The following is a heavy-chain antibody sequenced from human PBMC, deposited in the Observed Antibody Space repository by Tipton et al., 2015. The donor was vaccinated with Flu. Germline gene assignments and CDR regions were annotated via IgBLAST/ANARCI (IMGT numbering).Heavy chain of an antibody. J-gene: IGHJ4*02. CDR1: GFTFSNYV. D-gene: IGHD3-10*01. V-gene: IGHV3-33*08. Sequence: SLRPSCAASGFTFSNYVMTWVRQAPGKGLEWVAVIWYDGSNKYYADSVKGRFTISRDNSKNTVYLQMNSLRAEDTAVYYCARDKNELYVFENWAQGTLVTVSS. CDR3: ARDKNELYVFEN. CDR2: IWYDGSNK.